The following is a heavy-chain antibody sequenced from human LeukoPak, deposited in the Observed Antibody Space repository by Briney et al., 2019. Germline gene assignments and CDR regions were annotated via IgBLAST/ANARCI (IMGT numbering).Heavy chain of an antibody. V-gene: IGHV3-30*03. J-gene: IGHJ3*02. CDR2: ISYDGSNK. Sequence: GGSLRLSCAASGFTFDDYGMSWVRQAPGKGLEWVAVISYDGSNKYYADSVKGRFTISRDNSKNTLYLQMNSLRAEDTAVYYCASSISIIVVVVGGRDDAFDIWGQGTMVTVSS. CDR3: ASSISIIVVVVGGRDDAFDI. CDR1: GFTFDDYG. D-gene: IGHD2-15*01.